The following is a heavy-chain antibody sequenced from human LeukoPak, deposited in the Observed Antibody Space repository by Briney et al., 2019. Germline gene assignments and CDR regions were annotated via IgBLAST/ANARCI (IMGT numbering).Heavy chain of an antibody. D-gene: IGHD5-24*01. Sequence: PGGSLRLSCAVSGLTFNNYAMSWVRQAPGKGPEWVSAISKSGDHTYYAASAKGRFTIYRDNSKNTQYLQMNSLRAEDTAVYYCAKEGRSLQTYWGQGTLVTVSS. CDR1: GLTFNNYA. J-gene: IGHJ4*02. CDR3: AKEGRSLQTY. V-gene: IGHV3-23*01. CDR2: ISKSGDHT.